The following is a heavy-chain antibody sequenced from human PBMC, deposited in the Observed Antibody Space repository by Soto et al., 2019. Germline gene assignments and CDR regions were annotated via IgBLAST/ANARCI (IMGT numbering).Heavy chain of an antibody. J-gene: IGHJ4*02. D-gene: IGHD4-17*01. Sequence: QVQLVESGGGLVKPGGSLRLSCAASGFTFSDYYMSWIRQAPGKGLEWCSYITSSGSTIYYADSVKGGFTIARDNAENELYLQMNSLRAEDTAVYYCARARTTVTRTAPFDYWGQGPLVTVSS. CDR3: ARARTTVTRTAPFDY. V-gene: IGHV3-11*01. CDR2: ITSSGSTI. CDR1: GFTFSDYY.